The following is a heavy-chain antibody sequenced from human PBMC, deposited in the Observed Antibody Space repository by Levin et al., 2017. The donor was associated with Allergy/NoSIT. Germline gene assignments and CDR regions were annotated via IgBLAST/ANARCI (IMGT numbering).Heavy chain of an antibody. CDR2: ISSSSSYI. D-gene: IGHD4-17*01. J-gene: IGHJ4*02. Sequence: LSLTCAASGFTFSSYSMNWVRQAPGKGLEWVSSISSSSSYIYYADSVKGRFTISRDNAKNSLYLQMNSLRAEDTAVYYCARGRLRIPHYFDYWGQGTLVTVSS. CDR1: GFTFSSYS. V-gene: IGHV3-21*01. CDR3: ARGRLRIPHYFDY.